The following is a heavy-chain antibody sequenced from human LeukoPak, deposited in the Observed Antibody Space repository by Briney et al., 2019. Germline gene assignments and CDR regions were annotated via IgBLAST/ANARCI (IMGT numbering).Heavy chain of an antibody. D-gene: IGHD4-11*01. CDR1: GLTFDDYG. Sequence: GGSLRLSCAASGLTFDDYGMSWVRQAPGKGLEWVSGINWNGGSTGYADSVKGRFTISRDNAKNSLYLQMNSLRAEDTALYYCARDGGDYSNLYYFDYWGQGTLVTVSS. V-gene: IGHV3-20*04. CDR2: INWNGGST. CDR3: ARDGGDYSNLYYFDY. J-gene: IGHJ4*02.